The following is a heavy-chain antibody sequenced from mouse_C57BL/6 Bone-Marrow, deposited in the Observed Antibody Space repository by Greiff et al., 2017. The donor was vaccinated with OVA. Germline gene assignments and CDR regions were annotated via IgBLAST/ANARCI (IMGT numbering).Heavy chain of an antibody. J-gene: IGHJ2*01. CDR1: GYTFTSYG. CDR2: IYPRSGNT. V-gene: IGHV1-81*01. CDR3: ARVLRLRYYFDY. Sequence: VQRVESGAELARPGASVKLSCKASGYTFTSYGISWVKQRTGQGLEWIGEIYPRSGNTYYNEKLKGKATLTADKSSSTAYMELRSLTSEDSAVYFCARVLRLRYYFDYWGQGTTLTVSS. D-gene: IGHD3-2*02.